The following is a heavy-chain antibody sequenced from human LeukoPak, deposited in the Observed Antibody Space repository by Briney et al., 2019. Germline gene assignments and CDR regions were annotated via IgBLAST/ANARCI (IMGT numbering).Heavy chain of an antibody. D-gene: IGHD3-22*01. CDR3: ARSNYYDSSGPYYFDY. CDR1: GFTFSSYA. CDR2: IKQDGSEK. Sequence: PGGSLRLSCAASGFTFSSYAMSWVRQAPGKGLEWVANIKQDGSEKYYVDSVKGRFTISRDNAKNSLYLQMNSLRAEDTAVYYCARSNYYDSSGPYYFDYWGQGTLVTVSS. V-gene: IGHV3-7*01. J-gene: IGHJ4*02.